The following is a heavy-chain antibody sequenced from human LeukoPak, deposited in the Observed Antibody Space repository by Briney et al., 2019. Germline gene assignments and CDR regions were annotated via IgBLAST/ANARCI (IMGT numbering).Heavy chain of an antibody. V-gene: IGHV3-21*01. Sequence: GGSLRLSCAASGFTFSSYSMNWVRQAPGKGLEWVSSISSSSSYTYHADSVKGRFTISRNNAKNSLYLQMDSPRAEDTAVYYCARDGSSGWDRYYYYGMDVWGQGTTVTVSS. CDR1: GFTFSSYS. J-gene: IGHJ6*02. D-gene: IGHD6-19*01. CDR2: ISSSSSYT. CDR3: ARDGSSGWDRYYYYGMDV.